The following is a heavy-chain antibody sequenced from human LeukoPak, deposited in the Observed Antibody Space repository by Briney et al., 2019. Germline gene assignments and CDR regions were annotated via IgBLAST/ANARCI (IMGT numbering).Heavy chain of an antibody. CDR3: AKEKRGRYSGPVPPDDY. Sequence: PGRSLRLSCAASGFTFSSYGMHWVRQAPGKGLEWVAVISYDGSNKYYADSVKGRFTISRDNSKNTLYLQMNSLRAEDTAVYYCAKEKRGRYSGPVPPDDYWGQGTLVTVSS. D-gene: IGHD5-12*01. CDR1: GFTFSSYG. CDR2: ISYDGSNK. V-gene: IGHV3-30*18. J-gene: IGHJ4*02.